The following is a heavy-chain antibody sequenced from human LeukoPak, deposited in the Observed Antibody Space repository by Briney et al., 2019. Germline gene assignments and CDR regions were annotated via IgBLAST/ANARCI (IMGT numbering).Heavy chain of an antibody. J-gene: IGHJ4*02. CDR1: GYSISSGYY. D-gene: IGHD3-9*01. V-gene: IGHV4-38-2*01. Sequence: SETLSLTCAVSGYSISSGYYWGWIRQPPGKGLEWIGSIYHSGSTNYNPSLKSRVTISVDTSKNQFSLKLSSVTAADTAVYYCARGRGILTRDYGYWGQGTLVTVSS. CDR2: IYHSGST. CDR3: ARGRGILTRDYGY.